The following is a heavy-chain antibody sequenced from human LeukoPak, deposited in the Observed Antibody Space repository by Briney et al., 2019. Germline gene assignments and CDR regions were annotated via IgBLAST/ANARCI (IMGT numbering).Heavy chain of an antibody. V-gene: IGHV1-18*01. CDR3: ARGGGLYCSGGSCYSGSYWFDP. CDR1: GYTFTSYG. Sequence: ASVKVSCKASGYTFTSYGISWVRQAPGQGLEWMGWISAYNGNTNYAQKLQGRVTMTTDTSTSTAYMELRSLRSDDTAVYYCARGGGLYCSGGSCYSGSYWFDPWGQGTLVTVSS. D-gene: IGHD2-15*01. CDR2: ISAYNGNT. J-gene: IGHJ5*02.